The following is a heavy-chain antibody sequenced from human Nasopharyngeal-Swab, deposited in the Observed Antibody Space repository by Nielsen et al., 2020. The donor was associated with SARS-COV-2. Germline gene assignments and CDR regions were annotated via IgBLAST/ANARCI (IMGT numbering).Heavy chain of an antibody. CDR2: MFSDGSDQ. Sequence: LKISCAASGFPFSSYNMHWVRQAPGKGLEWVALMFSDGSDQYYADSVKGRFTISGDTSTNTLYLQMNSLRADDTAVYYCVREGPYGSGSSFDYWGQGTLVTVSS. J-gene: IGHJ4*02. V-gene: IGHV3-30*03. D-gene: IGHD3-10*01. CDR3: VREGPYGSGSSFDY. CDR1: GFPFSSYN.